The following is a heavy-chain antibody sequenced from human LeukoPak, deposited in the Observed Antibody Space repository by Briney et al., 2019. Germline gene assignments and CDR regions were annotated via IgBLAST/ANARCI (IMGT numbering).Heavy chain of an antibody. J-gene: IGHJ2*01. CDR3: ARERVPPSDYEDWYFDL. CDR1: GGSISSYY. CDR2: IYTSGST. V-gene: IGHV4-4*07. D-gene: IGHD5-12*01. Sequence: NPSETLSLTCTVSGGSISSYYWSWIRQPAGKGLEWIGRIYTSGSTNYNPSLKSRVTISVDKSKNQFSLKLSSVTAADTAVYYCARERVPPSDYEDWYFDLGGRGTLATVSS.